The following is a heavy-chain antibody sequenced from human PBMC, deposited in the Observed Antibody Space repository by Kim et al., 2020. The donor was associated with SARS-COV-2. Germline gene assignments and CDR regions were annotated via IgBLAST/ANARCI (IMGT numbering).Heavy chain of an antibody. D-gene: IGHD6-19*01. CDR2: IYYSGST. V-gene: IGHV4-39*01. J-gene: IGHJ4*02. CDR1: GGSISSSSYY. Sequence: SETLSLTCTVSGGSISSSSYYWGWIRQPPGKGLEWIGSIYYSGSTYYNPSLKSRVTISVDTSKNQFSLKLSSGTAADTAVYYCARPRKAVAGTGYFDYWGQGTLVTVSS. CDR3: ARPRKAVAGTGYFDY.